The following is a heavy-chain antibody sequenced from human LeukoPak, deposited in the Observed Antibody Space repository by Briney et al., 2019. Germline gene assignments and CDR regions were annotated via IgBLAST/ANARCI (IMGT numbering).Heavy chain of an antibody. CDR1: GGSISSSSYY. V-gene: IGHV4-39*07. Sequence: ASETLSLTCTVSGGSISSSSYYWGWIRQPPGKGREGIGSIYYSGSTYYNPSLKSRVTISVDTSKNQFSLKLSSVTAADTAVYYCARGRYGDWGPRNWFDPWGQGTRVTVSS. CDR3: ARGRYGDWGPRNWFDP. CDR2: IYYSGST. D-gene: IGHD4-17*01. J-gene: IGHJ5*02.